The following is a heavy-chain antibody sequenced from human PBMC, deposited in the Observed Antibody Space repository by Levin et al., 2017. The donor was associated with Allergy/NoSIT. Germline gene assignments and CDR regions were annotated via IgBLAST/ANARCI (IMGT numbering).Heavy chain of an antibody. D-gene: IGHD6-19*01. CDR1: GFTFGDYA. CDR3: TRGPGRWRVLGGWGSFDY. CDR2: IRSKAYGGTT. J-gene: IGHJ4*02. V-gene: IGHV3-49*03. Sequence: GESLKISCTASGFTFGDYAMSWFRQAPGKGLEWVGFIRSKAYGGTTEYAASVKGRFTISRDDSKSIAYLQMNSLKTEDTAVYYCTRGPGRWRVLGGWGSFDYWGQGTLVTVSS.